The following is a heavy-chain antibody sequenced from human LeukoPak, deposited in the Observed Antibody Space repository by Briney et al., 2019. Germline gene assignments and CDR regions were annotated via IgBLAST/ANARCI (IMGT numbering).Heavy chain of an antibody. CDR3: ARESTTVTGYFDY. CDR2: ISSSSSTI. Sequence: EPGGSLRLSCAASEFTFSSYSMNWVRQAPGKGLEWVSYISSSSSTIYYADSVKGRFTISRDIAKNSLYLQMNSLRAEDTAVYYCARESTTVTGYFDYWGQGTLVTVSS. CDR1: EFTFSSYS. J-gene: IGHJ4*02. D-gene: IGHD4-11*01. V-gene: IGHV3-48*01.